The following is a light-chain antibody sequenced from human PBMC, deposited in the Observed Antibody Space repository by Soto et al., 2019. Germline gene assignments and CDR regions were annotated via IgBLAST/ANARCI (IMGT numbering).Light chain of an antibody. Sequence: DIQMTQSPSPLSASVGDRVTITFRASPGIRVALGWYQQKPGKVSKRLIYSASTLQNGVPPRFSGTGSATDFTLTISSLQPKDFATSYCEQHSDYPFTFGQGTRLDI. CDR2: SAS. CDR3: EQHSDYPFT. CDR1: PGIRVA. J-gene: IGKJ2*01. V-gene: IGKV1-17*01.